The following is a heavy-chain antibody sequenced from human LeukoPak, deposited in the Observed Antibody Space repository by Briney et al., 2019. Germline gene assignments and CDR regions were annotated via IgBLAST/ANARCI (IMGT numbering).Heavy chain of an antibody. D-gene: IGHD4-23*01. Sequence: SETLSLTCIVSGGSISSGGYYWSWIRQHPGKGLEWLGYIYYSESTYYNPSLKSRVPISVDTSKYQCALKLSTVTAAETAGDYSAGVRGVVRVVGRWGEGTLLTVP. CDR1: GGSISSGGYY. CDR3: AGVRGVVRVVGR. J-gene: IGHJ4*02. CDR2: IYYSEST. V-gene: IGHV4-31*03.